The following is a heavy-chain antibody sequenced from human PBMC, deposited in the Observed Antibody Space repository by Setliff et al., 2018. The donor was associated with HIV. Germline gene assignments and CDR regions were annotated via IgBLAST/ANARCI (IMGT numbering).Heavy chain of an antibody. V-gene: IGHV3-30*02. J-gene: IGHJ4*02. D-gene: IGHD4-17*01. CDR3: VKGRLRENYD. Sequence: GGSLRLSCAASGFNFRSYGMHWVRQAPGKGLEWVSFISNDGSDKHYAESVKGRFSISRDNAKNILYLEVNILRPEDTAVYYCVKGRLRENYDRGQGTLVTVSS. CDR1: GFNFRSYG. CDR2: ISNDGSDK.